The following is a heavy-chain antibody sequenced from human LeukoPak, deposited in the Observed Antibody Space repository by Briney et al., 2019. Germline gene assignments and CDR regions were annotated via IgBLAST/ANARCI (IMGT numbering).Heavy chain of an antibody. J-gene: IGHJ4*02. CDR1: GFTFSTYA. CDR2: IIGSAART. Sequence: GGSLRLSCVGSGFTFSTYAMNWVRQAPGKGLDWVSGIIGSAARTYYADSVKGRFTISRDNSKNTAYLQMNSLRAEDTAVYYCAKDHSSGWYYFDYWGQGTLVTVSS. D-gene: IGHD6-19*01. CDR3: AKDHSSGWYYFDY. V-gene: IGHV3-23*01.